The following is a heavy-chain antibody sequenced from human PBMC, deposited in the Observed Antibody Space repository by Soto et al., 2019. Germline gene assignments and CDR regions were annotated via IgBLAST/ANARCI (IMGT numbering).Heavy chain of an antibody. D-gene: IGHD6-19*01. CDR2: INSDGSST. CDR1: GFTFSSYW. V-gene: IGHV3-74*01. CDR3: ARAAVAGLSWFDP. J-gene: IGHJ5*02. Sequence: PGGSLRLSCTASGFTFSSYWMHWVRQAPGKGLVWVSRINSDGSSTSYADFVKGRFTISRDNAKNTLSLQMSSLRAEDTAVYYCARAAVAGLSWFDPWGQGTLVTVSS.